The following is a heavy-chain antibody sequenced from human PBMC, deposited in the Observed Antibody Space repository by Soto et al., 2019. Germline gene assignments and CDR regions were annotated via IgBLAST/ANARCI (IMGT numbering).Heavy chain of an antibody. CDR2: IFHSGST. Sequence: VQLHESGPGLVKASGTLSLTCAVSGDSISNFHWWTWLRQPPGRGLEWIGEIFHSGSTTYNPSLKGRVTISADKSTNQFSLNLNSVTAADTAVNYCARDGGEWLQSGGGGFDPWGPGILVIVSS. J-gene: IGHJ5*02. V-gene: IGHV4-4*02. CDR3: ARDGGEWLQSGGGGFDP. D-gene: IGHD3-10*01. CDR1: GDSISNFHW.